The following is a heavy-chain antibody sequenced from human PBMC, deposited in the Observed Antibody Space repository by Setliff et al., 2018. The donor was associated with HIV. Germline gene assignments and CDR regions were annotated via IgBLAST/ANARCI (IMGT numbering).Heavy chain of an antibody. V-gene: IGHV1-46*01. CDR1: GYTFTTYY. CDR3: TRVHCDGTGGDY. Sequence: ASVKVSCKASGYTFTTYYIHYLRQAPGQGPEWMGIINPNGGSTNYAQKFEGRVAIFADTSTSTVYLELRSLTSDDTAVYYCTRVHCDGTGGDYWGQGTLVTVSS. D-gene: IGHD3-10*01. J-gene: IGHJ4*02. CDR2: INPNGGST.